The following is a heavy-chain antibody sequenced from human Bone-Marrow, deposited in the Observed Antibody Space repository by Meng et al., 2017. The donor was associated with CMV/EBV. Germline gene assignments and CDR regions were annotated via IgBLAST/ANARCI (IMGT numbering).Heavy chain of an antibody. CDR2: IKQDGSEK. J-gene: IGHJ6*02. D-gene: IGHD1-7*01. Sequence: GESLKISCVASGFTFSSYWMSWVRQAPGKGLEWVANIKQDGSEKYYVDSVKGRFTISRDNAKNSLYLQMNSLRAEDTAVYYCARDELRYYYYGMDVWGQGTTVTVSS. V-gene: IGHV3-7*01. CDR1: GFTFSSYW. CDR3: ARDELRYYYYGMDV.